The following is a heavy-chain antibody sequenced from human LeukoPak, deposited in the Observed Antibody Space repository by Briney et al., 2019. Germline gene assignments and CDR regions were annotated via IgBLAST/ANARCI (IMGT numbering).Heavy chain of an antibody. Sequence: ASVKVSCKASGYTFTSYDINWVRQATGQGLEWMGWMNPNSGNTGYAQKFQGRVTMTRNTSISTAYMKLSSLRSEDTAAYYCARGHMDSVYMDVWGKGTTVTISS. CDR3: ARGHMDSVYMDV. CDR2: MNPNSGNT. V-gene: IGHV1-8*01. J-gene: IGHJ6*03. D-gene: IGHD3/OR15-3a*01. CDR1: GYTFTSYD.